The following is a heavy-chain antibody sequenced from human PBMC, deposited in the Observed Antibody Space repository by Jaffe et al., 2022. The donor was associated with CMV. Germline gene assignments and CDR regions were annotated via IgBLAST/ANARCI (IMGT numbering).Heavy chain of an antibody. CDR2: IDPSDSYT. Sequence: EVQLVQSGAEVKKPGESLRISCKGSGYSFTSYWISWVRQMPGKGLEWMGRIDPSDSYTNYSPSFQGHVTISADKSISTAYLQWSSLKASDTAMYYCARLDPGGQFPPQLGYYYYYMDVWGKGTTVTVSS. CDR3: ARLDPGGQFPPQLGYYYYYMDV. V-gene: IGHV5-10-1*03. J-gene: IGHJ6*03. D-gene: IGHD1-1*01. CDR1: GYSFTSYW.